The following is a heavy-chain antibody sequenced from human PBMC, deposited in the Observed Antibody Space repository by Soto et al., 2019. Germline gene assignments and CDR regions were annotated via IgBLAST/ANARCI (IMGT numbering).Heavy chain of an antibody. J-gene: IGHJ5*02. Sequence: QVQLVQSGAEVKKPGASVKVSCKASGYTFTGYYMHWVRQAPGQGLEWMGWINPNSGGTNYAQKFQGRVTMTRDTYIITVYMELRRLRSEDTAVYYCSQDFERYFQRPTLPATWLDPWGQGTLVTVSS. V-gene: IGHV1-2*02. CDR1: GYTFTGYY. CDR3: SQDFERYFQRPTLPATWLDP. D-gene: IGHD1-20*01. CDR2: INPNSGGT.